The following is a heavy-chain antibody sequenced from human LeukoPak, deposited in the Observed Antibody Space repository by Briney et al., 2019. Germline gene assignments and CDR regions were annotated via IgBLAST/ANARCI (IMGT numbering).Heavy chain of an antibody. D-gene: IGHD1-26*01. CDR2: IYHSGST. CDR1: GGSISSSNW. J-gene: IGHJ5*02. CDR3: ARSPSGSSSRWFDP. Sequence: SETLSLTCAVSGGSISSSNWWSWVRQPPGKGLEWIGEIYHSGSTNYNPSLKSRVTISVDKSKNQFSLKLSSVTAADTAVYYCARSPSGSSSRWFDPWGQGTLVTVSS. V-gene: IGHV4-4*02.